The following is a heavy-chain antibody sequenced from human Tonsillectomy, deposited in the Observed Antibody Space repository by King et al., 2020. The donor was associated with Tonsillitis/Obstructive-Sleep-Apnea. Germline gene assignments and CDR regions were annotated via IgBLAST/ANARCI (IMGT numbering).Heavy chain of an antibody. CDR1: GGTFSSYA. Sequence: QLVQSGAEVKKPGSSVKVSCKASGGTFSSYAISWVRQAPGQGLEWMGRIIPILGIAKYAQKFQGRVTLTADQSTSKAYMELSSLRAEDTAVYYCARDVYRRARADSYYYYMDVWGKGTTVTVSS. CDR3: ARDVYRRARADSYYYYMDV. J-gene: IGHJ6*03. D-gene: IGHD1-26*01. V-gene: IGHV1-69*09. CDR2: IIPILGIA.